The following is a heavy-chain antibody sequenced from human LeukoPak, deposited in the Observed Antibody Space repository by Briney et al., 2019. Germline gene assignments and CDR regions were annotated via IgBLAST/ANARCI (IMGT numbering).Heavy chain of an antibody. D-gene: IGHD5-18*01. CDR1: GYIFRDYG. CDR2: MFDTRRT. CDR3: ATIKRGNIFGYFDF. V-gene: IGHV4-59*03. J-gene: IGHJ4*02. Sequence: GSLRLSCAGSGYIFRDYGLSWVRQAPGKGLEWVGYMFDTRRTKVNPSLEGRVTLSADTSKNQLSLRLTSVTAADTAVYYCATIKRGNIFGYFDFWGQGILVTVSS.